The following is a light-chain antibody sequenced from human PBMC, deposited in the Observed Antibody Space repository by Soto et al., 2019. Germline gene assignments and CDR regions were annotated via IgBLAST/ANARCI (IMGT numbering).Light chain of an antibody. CDR3: QVWDSYSDHVV. Sequence: SYELTQPPSVSVAPGQTARITCGESNIGSKSVHWYQQKPGQAPVLVVSHDSDRPSGIPERFSGSNSGNTATLTISRVDAGDEADYFCQVWDSYSDHVVFGGGTTVTVL. V-gene: IGLV3-21*02. J-gene: IGLJ3*02. CDR2: HDS. CDR1: NIGSKS.